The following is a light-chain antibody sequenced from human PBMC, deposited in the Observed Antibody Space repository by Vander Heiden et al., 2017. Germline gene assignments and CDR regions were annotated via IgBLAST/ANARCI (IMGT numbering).Light chain of an antibody. Sequence: QSALPQPASVSRSLGQSITISCTGASSDVGAYNLVSWYQQHPGKAPKLMIYAINKRPSRVSNRFSASKSRNTASLTISGLQAEDEADYFCCSYAGSSTFVFGTGTKVTVL. V-gene: IGLV2-23*02. CDR3: CSYAGSSTFV. J-gene: IGLJ1*01. CDR1: SSDVGAYNL. CDR2: AIN.